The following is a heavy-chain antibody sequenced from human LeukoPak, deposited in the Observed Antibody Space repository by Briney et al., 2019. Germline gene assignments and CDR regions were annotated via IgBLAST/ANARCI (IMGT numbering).Heavy chain of an antibody. D-gene: IGHD5-12*01. CDR2: IYPGDSDT. V-gene: IGHV5-51*01. J-gene: IGHJ4*02. Sequence: GESLKISCKGSGYSFTSYWIGWVRQMPGKGLEWMGIIYPGDSDTRYSPSFQGQVTISADKSISTAYLQWSSLKASDTAMYYCVLGGNSGYPRNGYFDYWGQGTLVTVSS. CDR1: GYSFTSYW. CDR3: VLGGNSGYPRNGYFDY.